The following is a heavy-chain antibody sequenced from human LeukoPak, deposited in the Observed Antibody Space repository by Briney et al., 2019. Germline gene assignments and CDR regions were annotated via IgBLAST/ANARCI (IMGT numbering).Heavy chain of an antibody. Sequence: SETLSLTCTVSGYSIISGYSWEWIRQPPGKGLEWIGSFHYSGSTYYNPSLMSRVTISGNTSKNQFSLRLSSVTAADTAVYYCARAYCSSTSCYTEGWFDPWGQGTLVTVSS. CDR3: ARAYCSSTSCYTEGWFDP. D-gene: IGHD2-2*02. CDR1: GYSIISGYS. CDR2: FHYSGST. J-gene: IGHJ5*02. V-gene: IGHV4-38-2*02.